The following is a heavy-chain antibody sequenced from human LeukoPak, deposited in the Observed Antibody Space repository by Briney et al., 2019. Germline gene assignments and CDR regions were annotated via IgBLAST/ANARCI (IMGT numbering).Heavy chain of an antibody. Sequence: GGSLRLSCAASGFIFSDYYMDWVRQAPGKGLEWVGRARKRANSYSTEYAASVQGRFIISRDDSKNSVYLQMNGLKTEDTAVYFCARAPLDCSRGTCYSTFDYWGQGTLVPVSS. V-gene: IGHV3-72*01. CDR2: ARKRANSYST. CDR1: GFIFSDYY. J-gene: IGHJ4*02. D-gene: IGHD2-15*01. CDR3: ARAPLDCSRGTCYSTFDY.